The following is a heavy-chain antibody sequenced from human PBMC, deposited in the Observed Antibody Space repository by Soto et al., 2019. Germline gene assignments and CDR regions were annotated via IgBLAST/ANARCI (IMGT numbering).Heavy chain of an antibody. V-gene: IGHV2-26*01. CDR2: IFSNGDK. D-gene: IGHD2-2*01. CDR3: ALIKDCSRTDCYLASFDP. J-gene: IGHJ5*02. CDR1: GLSLSNGRLG. Sequence: QVTLKECGPVLVKPTETLTLTCTVSGLSLSNGRLGVSWIRHPPGKALEWLAHIFSNGDKSYSPSLKSRLTIAKATTRSQVVLTMTNMDPVDSATYYCALIKDCSRTDCYLASFDPWGQGTLVTVSS.